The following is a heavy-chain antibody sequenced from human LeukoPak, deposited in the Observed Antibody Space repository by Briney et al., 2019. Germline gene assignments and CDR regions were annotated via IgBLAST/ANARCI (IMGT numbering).Heavy chain of an antibody. CDR1: GFTFSSYA. CDR2: ISYDGSNK. V-gene: IGHV3-30*04. J-gene: IGHJ4*02. CDR3: ARGYSYGYVLDY. Sequence: GRSLRLSCAASGFTFSSYAMHWVRQAPGKGLEWVAVISYDGSNKYYADSAKGRFTISRDNSKNTLYLQMNSLRAEDTAVYYCARGYSYGYVLDYWGQGTLVTVSS. D-gene: IGHD5-18*01.